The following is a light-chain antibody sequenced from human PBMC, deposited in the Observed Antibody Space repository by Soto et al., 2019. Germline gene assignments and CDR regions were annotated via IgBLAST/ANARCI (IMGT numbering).Light chain of an antibody. J-gene: IGKJ1*01. CDR3: QQYHNWWT. CDR1: QNIHTN. CDR2: GAS. Sequence: EIVMTQSPATLSVSPGERATLSCRAGQNIHTNLAWYQQKPGQAPRLLFYGASTGATGLPARFSGSGSGTEFTLTISSLQSEDFAVYYCQQYHNWWTFGQGTKVDI. V-gene: IGKV3-15*01.